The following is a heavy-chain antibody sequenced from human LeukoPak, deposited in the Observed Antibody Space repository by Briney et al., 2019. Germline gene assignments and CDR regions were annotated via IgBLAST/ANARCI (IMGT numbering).Heavy chain of an antibody. CDR3: ARETRIAARHAFDI. CDR1: GFTFSSYS. D-gene: IGHD6-6*01. V-gene: IGHV3-23*01. CDR2: ISDSGGST. J-gene: IGHJ3*02. Sequence: GGSLRLSCAASGFTFSSYSVNWVRRAPGKGLEWVSAISDSGGSTYYADSVKGRFTISRDNSKNTLYLQMNSLRAEDTAVYYCARETRIAARHAFDIWGQGTMVTVSS.